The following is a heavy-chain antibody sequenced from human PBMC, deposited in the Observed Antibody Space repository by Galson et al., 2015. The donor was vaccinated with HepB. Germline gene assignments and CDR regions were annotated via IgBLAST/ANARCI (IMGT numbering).Heavy chain of an antibody. CDR1: GFTVSSNY. CDR2: IYSGGST. Sequence: SLRLSCAASGFTVSSNYMSWVRQAPGKGLEWVSVIYSGGSTYYADSVKGRFTISRDNSKNTLYLQMNSLRAEDTAVYYCARVLPNNYPSGGAIDYWGQGTLVTVSS. D-gene: IGHD1-1*01. J-gene: IGHJ4*02. V-gene: IGHV3-53*01. CDR3: ARVLPNNYPSGGAIDY.